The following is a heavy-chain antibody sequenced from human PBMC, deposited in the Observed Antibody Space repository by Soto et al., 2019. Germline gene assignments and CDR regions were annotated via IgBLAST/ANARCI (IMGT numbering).Heavy chain of an antibody. D-gene: IGHD3-22*01. Sequence: GGSLRLSCAASGFTSSGSAMHWVRQASGKGLEWVGRIRSKANSYATAYAASVKGRFTISRDDSKNTAYLQMNSLKTEDTAVYYCTTVGSSGYVGYWGQGTLVNVSS. J-gene: IGHJ4*02. CDR3: TTVGSSGYVGY. CDR1: GFTSSGSA. V-gene: IGHV3-73*01. CDR2: IRSKANSYAT.